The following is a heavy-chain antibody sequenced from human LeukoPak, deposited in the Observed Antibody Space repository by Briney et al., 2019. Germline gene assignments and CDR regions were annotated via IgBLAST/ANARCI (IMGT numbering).Heavy chain of an antibody. CDR3: ARHASAQSSFDY. CDR1: GGSISRYY. CDR2: IFYSGST. V-gene: IGHV4-59*08. Sequence: KTSETLSLTCTVSGGSISRYYWSWIRQPPGKGLEWIGYIFYSGSTNYNPSLKSRVTISVDTSNDQFSLKLSSVTASDTAIYYCARHASAQSSFDYWGQGTLVTVSS. J-gene: IGHJ4*02.